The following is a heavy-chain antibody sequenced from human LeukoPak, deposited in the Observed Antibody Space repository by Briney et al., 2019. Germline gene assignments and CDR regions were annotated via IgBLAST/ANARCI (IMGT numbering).Heavy chain of an antibody. CDR2: IIPIFGTA. CDR1: RGTFSTYA. J-gene: IGHJ4*02. V-gene: IGHV1-69*13. CDR3: ARSKALRLDDIYY. D-gene: IGHD3-9*01. Sequence: SVKVSCKASRGTFSTYAITWVRQAPGQGLEWMGGIIPIFGTANYAQKFQGRVTITADESTSTAYMELSSLGSDDTAVFYCARSKALRLDDIYYWGQGTLVTVSS.